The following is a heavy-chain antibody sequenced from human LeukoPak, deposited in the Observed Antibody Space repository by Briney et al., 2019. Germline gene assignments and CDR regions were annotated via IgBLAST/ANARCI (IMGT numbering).Heavy chain of an antibody. CDR3: ARDGLYYDILTGYYSLGFDY. CDR2: INAGNGNT. V-gene: IGHV1-3*01. Sequence: GASVKVSCKASGYTFTSYGINWVRQAPGQRLEWMGWINAGNGNTKYSQKFQGRVTITRDTSASTAYMELSSLRSEDTAVYYCARDGLYYDILTGYYSLGFDYWGQGTLVTVSS. D-gene: IGHD3-9*01. CDR1: GYTFTSYG. J-gene: IGHJ4*02.